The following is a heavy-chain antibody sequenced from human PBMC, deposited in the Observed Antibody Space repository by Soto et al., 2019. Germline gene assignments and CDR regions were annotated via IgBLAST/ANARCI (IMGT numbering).Heavy chain of an antibody. CDR1: GFTFSSYG. Sequence: QVQLVESGGGVVQPGRSLRLSCAASGFTFSSYGMHWVRQAPGKGLEWVAVISYDGSNKYYADSVKGRFTISRDNSKNTLYLQMNSLRAEDTAVYYCAKVLVGGLVLLMVFDYWGQGTLVTVSS. J-gene: IGHJ4*02. D-gene: IGHD6-19*01. CDR3: AKVLVGGLVLLMVFDY. CDR2: ISYDGSNK. V-gene: IGHV3-30*18.